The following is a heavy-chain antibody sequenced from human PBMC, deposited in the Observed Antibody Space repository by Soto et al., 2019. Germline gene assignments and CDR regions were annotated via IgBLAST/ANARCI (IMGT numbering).Heavy chain of an antibody. D-gene: IGHD5-12*01. CDR2: IRGFSPYT. V-gene: IGHV3-21*01. Sequence: GGSLRLSCISSAMTCRTYTMNWVRQAPGKGLDRDSGIRGFSPYTVYAEKVEGRFTISRDKAKNSLYLQMNSLRAEDPAVNSYASDRGCGGHDYYFNAMGVWGEAATVTV. J-gene: IGHJ6*03. CDR3: ASDRGCGGHDYYFNAMGV. CDR1: AMTCRTYT.